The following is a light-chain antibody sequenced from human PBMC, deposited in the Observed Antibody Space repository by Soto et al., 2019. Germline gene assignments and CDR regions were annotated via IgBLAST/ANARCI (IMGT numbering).Light chain of an antibody. CDR1: QGISNY. J-gene: IGKJ1*01. V-gene: IGKV1-27*01. CDR3: QKYNGAPRT. Sequence: DIQMTQSPSSLSASVGDRVTIACRASQGISNYLAWYQQKPGEVPKLLIYAVPTLQSGVPSRFSGGGSGTDFTLTISSLQPEDVGTYYCQKYNGAPRTFGQGTKVEIK. CDR2: AVP.